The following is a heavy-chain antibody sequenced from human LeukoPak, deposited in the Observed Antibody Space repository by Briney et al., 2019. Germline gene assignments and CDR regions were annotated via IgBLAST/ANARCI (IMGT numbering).Heavy chain of an antibody. Sequence: SVKVSCKASGGTFSSYATSWVRQAPGQGLEWMGGIIPIFGTANYAQKFQGRVTITADESTSTAYMELSSLRSEDTAVYYCARGRYSSGWYADYYYYGMDVWGQGTTVTVSS. V-gene: IGHV1-69*13. CDR3: ARGRYSSGWYADYYYYGMDV. D-gene: IGHD6-19*01. J-gene: IGHJ6*02. CDR1: GGTFSSYA. CDR2: IIPIFGTA.